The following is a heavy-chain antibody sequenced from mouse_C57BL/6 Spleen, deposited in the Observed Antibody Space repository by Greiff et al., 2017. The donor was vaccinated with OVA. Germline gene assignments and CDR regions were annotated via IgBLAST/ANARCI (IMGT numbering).Heavy chain of an antibody. D-gene: IGHD1-1*01. Sequence: QVQLKQSGAELVRPGTSVKMSCKASGYTFTNYWIGWAKQRPGHGLEWIGDIYPGGGYTNYNEKFKGKATLTADKSSSTAYMQFSSLTSEDSTIYYCARKGAHYYGSSYYAMDYWGQGTSVTVSS. CDR3: ARKGAHYYGSSYYAMDY. CDR1: GYTFTNYW. V-gene: IGHV1-63*01. J-gene: IGHJ4*01. CDR2: IYPGGGYT.